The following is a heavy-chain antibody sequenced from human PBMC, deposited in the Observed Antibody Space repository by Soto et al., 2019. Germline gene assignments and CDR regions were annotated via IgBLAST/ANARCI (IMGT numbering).Heavy chain of an antibody. J-gene: IGHJ6*02. V-gene: IGHV5-51*01. CDR1: GYSFTSYW. CDR2: IYPGDSDT. D-gene: IGHD2-15*01. Sequence: HGESLKISCKGSGYSFTSYWIGWVRQMPGKGLEWMGIIYPGDSDTRYSPSFQGQVTISADKSISTAYLQWSSLKASDTAMYYCARLSGYCSGGRCLWGYGLDVWGQGTTVTVSS. CDR3: ARLSGYCSGGRCLWGYGLDV.